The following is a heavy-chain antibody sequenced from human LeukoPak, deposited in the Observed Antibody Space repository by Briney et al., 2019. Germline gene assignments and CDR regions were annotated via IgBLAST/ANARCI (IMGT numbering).Heavy chain of an antibody. J-gene: IGHJ6*03. CDR1: GYSFTSHY. CDR3: ARGLRGLTPYYYYYMDV. D-gene: IGHD3-16*01. Sequence: ASVKVSCKASGYSFTSHYTHWVRQAPGQGLEWMGWINPNSGGTNYAQKFQGRVTMTRDTSISTAYMELSRLRSDDTAVYYCARGLRGLTPYYYYYMDVWGKGTTVTVSS. CDR2: INPNSGGT. V-gene: IGHV1-2*02.